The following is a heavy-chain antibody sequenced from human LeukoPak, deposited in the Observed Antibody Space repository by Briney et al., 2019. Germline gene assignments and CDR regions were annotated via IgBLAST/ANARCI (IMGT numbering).Heavy chain of an antibody. CDR2: IKQDGSEI. J-gene: IGHJ4*02. V-gene: IGHV3-7*02. CDR3: ARRGIQLWPHDDY. Sequence: SGGSLRLSCAASGFNFNSYWMSWVRQAPGKGLECVANIKQDGSEIYFVDSVKGRFTISRDNAKNSLYLQMNSLRAEDTAVYYCARRGIQLWPHDDYWGQGTLVTVSS. CDR1: GFNFNSYW. D-gene: IGHD5-18*01.